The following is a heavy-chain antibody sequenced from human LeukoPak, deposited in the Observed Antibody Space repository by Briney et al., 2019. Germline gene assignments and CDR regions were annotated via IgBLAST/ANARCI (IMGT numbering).Heavy chain of an antibody. CDR2: MNPNSGNT. V-gene: IGHV1-8*01. J-gene: IGHJ4*02. CDR1: GYTFTSYD. Sequence: ASVKVSCKASGYTFTSYDFNWVRQATGQGLEWMGWMNPNSGNTGYAQKFQGRVTMTRNTSISTAYMELSSLGSEDTAVYYCARGGSLAYGSGCYASAFDYWGQGTLVTVSS. CDR3: ARGGSLAYGSGCYASAFDY. D-gene: IGHD3-10*01.